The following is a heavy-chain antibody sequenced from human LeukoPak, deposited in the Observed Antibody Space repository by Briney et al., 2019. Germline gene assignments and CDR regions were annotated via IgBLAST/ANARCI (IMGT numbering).Heavy chain of an antibody. J-gene: IGHJ5*02. CDR1: GYTLTELS. CDR3: ARVLTGSWDWFDP. D-gene: IGHD2-8*02. V-gene: IGHV1-24*01. Sequence: ASVKVSCKVSGYTLTELSMHWVRQAPGKGLEWMGGFDPEDGETIYAQKFQGRVTMTEDISTDTAYMELSSLRAEDTAVYYCARVLTGSWDWFDPWGQGTLVTVSS. CDR2: FDPEDGET.